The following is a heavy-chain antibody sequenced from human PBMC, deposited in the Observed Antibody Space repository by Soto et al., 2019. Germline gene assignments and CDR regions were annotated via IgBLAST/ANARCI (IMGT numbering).Heavy chain of an antibody. CDR2: ISAYNGNT. D-gene: IGHD3-9*01. Sequence: EASVKVSCKASGYTFTSYGISWVRQAPGQGLEWMGWISAYNGNTNYAQKLQGRVTMTTDTSTSTAYMELRSLRSDDTAVYCCARVKVDDILTGYYNRWFDPWGQGTLVTVSS. J-gene: IGHJ5*02. V-gene: IGHV1-18*01. CDR3: ARVKVDDILTGYYNRWFDP. CDR1: GYTFTSYG.